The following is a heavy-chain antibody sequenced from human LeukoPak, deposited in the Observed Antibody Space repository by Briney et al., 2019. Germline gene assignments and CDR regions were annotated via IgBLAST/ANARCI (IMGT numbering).Heavy chain of an antibody. CDR3: ARGVGYGGNSGDY. CDR2: INHSGST. Sequence: PSETLSLTCAVHGGSFSGYYWSWIRQPPGKGLEWIGEINHSGSTNYNPSLKSRVTISVDTSKNQFSLKLSSVTAADTAVYYCARGVGYGGNSGDYWGQGTLVTVSS. J-gene: IGHJ4*02. V-gene: IGHV4-34*01. CDR1: GGSFSGYY. D-gene: IGHD4-23*01.